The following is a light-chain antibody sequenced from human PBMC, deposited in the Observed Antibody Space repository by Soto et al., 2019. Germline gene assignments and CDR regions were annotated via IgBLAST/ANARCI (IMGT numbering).Light chain of an antibody. CDR2: SNN. CDR1: GFNIGTNN. V-gene: IGLV1-44*01. J-gene: IGLJ1*01. Sequence: QSVLTQPTSASGAPGQGVTISCSGGGFNIGTNNVNWYQQLPGTAPKLLIYSNNQRPSGVPDRFSGSKSGTSASLAISGLQSEDEADYYCAAWDDSLNTYVFGIGTKVTVL. CDR3: AAWDDSLNTYV.